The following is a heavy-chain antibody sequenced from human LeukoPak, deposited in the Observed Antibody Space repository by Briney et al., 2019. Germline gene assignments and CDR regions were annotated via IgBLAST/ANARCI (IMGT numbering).Heavy chain of an antibody. CDR3: ARHDDFVGFDY. V-gene: IGHV3-33*01. J-gene: IGHJ4*02. CDR1: GFTFSSYG. Sequence: GRSLRLSCAASGFTFSSYGMHWVRQAPGKGLEGVAVIWYDGSNKYYADSVKGRFTISRDNHKNTLYLQMNSLRAEDTAVYYCARHDDFVGFDYWGQGTLVTVSS. CDR2: IWYDGSNK. D-gene: IGHD3-16*01.